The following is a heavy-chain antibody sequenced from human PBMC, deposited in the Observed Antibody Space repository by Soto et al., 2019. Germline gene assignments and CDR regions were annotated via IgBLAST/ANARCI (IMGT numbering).Heavy chain of an antibody. CDR3: ARVVPGADAWFGP. V-gene: IGHV1-18*01. Sequence: QVQLVQSGGEVKRPGASVKVSCKTSGYTFSNYGITWVRQAPGQPLEWLGWISLYSDGTNYAQKFQGRVSMTTDTSTTTAYMELRSLRSDDTAVYYYARVVPGADAWFGPWCQGTLVTVSS. CDR2: ISLYSDGT. D-gene: IGHD2-2*01. CDR1: GYTFSNYG. J-gene: IGHJ5*02.